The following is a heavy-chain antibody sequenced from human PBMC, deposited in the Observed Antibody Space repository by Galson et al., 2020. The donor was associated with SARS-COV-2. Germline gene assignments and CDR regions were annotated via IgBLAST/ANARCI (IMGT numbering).Heavy chain of an antibody. V-gene: IGHV3-21*01. D-gene: IGHD4-17*01. CDR1: GFTFSSYS. CDR3: ARDLIGDYGYNWFDP. CDR2: ISSSSYI. Sequence: NSGGSLRLSCAASGFTFSSYSMNWVRQAPGKGLEWVSSISSSSYIYYADSVKGRFTISRDNAKNSLYLQMNSLRAEDTAVYYCARDLIGDYGYNWFDPWGQGTLVTVSS. J-gene: IGHJ5*02.